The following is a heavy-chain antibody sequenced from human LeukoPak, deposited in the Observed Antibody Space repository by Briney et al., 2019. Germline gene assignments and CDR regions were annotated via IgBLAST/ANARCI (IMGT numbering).Heavy chain of an antibody. CDR1: GFTFRSHW. D-gene: IGHD6-19*01. V-gene: IGHV3-7*03. CDR2: INQDGSEK. Sequence: PGGSLRLSCAASGFTFRSHWMSWVRQAPGKGLELVANINQDGSEKYYVDSVKGRFTISRDNAKNSLYLQMNSLRAEDMALYYCAKDKGAVAGYYMDVWGKGTTVTVSS. J-gene: IGHJ6*03. CDR3: AKDKGAVAGYYMDV.